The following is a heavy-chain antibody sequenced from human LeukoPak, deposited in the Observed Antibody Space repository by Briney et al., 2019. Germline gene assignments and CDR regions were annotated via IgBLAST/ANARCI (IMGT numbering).Heavy chain of an antibody. D-gene: IGHD3-16*02. CDR1: GGSISSGSYY. J-gene: IGHJ4*02. Sequence: PSQTLSLTCTVSGGSISSGSYYWGWIRQPPGKGLEWIGSIYYSGSTYYNPSLKSRVTISVDTSKNQFSLKLSSVTAADTAVYYCARHPRGITFGGVIVSFDYWGQGTLVTVSS. V-gene: IGHV4-39*01. CDR2: IYYSGST. CDR3: ARHPRGITFGGVIVSFDY.